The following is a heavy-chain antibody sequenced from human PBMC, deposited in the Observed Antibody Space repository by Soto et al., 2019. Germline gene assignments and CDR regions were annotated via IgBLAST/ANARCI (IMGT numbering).Heavy chain of an antibody. V-gene: IGHV5-51*01. CDR3: ARAGCRYCSDSSCYLFDP. CDR2: VYPGDSET. D-gene: IGHD2-2*01. J-gene: IGHJ5*02. CDR1: GYTFTTYW. Sequence: GESLKISCKPSGYTFTTYWIVWVRQMPGKGLEWMGIVYPGDSETRYSPSFQGQVIISADKSVSTAYLQWSSLKASVTAICYCARAGCRYCSDSSCYLFDPWVPGTLFTVSS.